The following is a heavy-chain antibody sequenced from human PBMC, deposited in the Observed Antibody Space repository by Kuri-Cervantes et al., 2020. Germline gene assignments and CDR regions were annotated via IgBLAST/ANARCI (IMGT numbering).Heavy chain of an antibody. CDR2: ISYDGSNK. D-gene: IGHD3-3*01. V-gene: IGHV3-30-3*01. CDR1: GSTFSSYA. CDR3: TTDRFPPSSFF. Sequence: GESLKISCAASGSTFSSYAMHWVRQAPGKGLEWVAVISYDGSNKYYADSVKGRFTISRDDSKNTLYLQMNSLKTEDTAVYYCTTDRFPPSSFFWGQGTMVTVSS. J-gene: IGHJ3*01.